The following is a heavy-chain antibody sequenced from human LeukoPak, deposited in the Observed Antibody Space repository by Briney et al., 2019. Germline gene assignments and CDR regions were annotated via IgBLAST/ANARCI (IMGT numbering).Heavy chain of an antibody. CDR3: ARDVAVAGANNWFDP. Sequence: EGSLRLSCAASGFTFDDYGMSWVRQAPGKGLEWISGINWNGGSTGYADSVKGRFTISRDNAKNALYLQMNSLRAEDTALYYCARDVAVAGANNWFDPWGQGTLVTVSS. CDR2: INWNGGST. V-gene: IGHV3-20*04. J-gene: IGHJ5*02. CDR1: GFTFDDYG. D-gene: IGHD6-19*01.